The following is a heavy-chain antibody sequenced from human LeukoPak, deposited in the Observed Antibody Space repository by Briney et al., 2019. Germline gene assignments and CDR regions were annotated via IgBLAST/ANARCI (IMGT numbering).Heavy chain of an antibody. J-gene: IGHJ4*02. CDR1: GGSISSSNW. CDR2: IYHSGST. V-gene: IGHV4-4*02. D-gene: IGHD4-17*01. CDR3: ARHLTDDYGDYVHDY. Sequence: SGTLSLTCAVSGGSISSSNWWSWVRQPPGKGLEWIGEIYHSGSTNYNPSLKSRVTISVDKSKNQFSLMLSSVTAADTAVYYCARHLTDDYGDYVHDYWGQGTLVTVSS.